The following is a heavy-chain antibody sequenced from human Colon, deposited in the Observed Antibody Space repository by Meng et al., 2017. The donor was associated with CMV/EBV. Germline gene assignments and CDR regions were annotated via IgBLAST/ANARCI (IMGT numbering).Heavy chain of an antibody. CDR2: VYFSGST. CDR3: ARAYPSYFFDS. CDR1: GGSINSGGYY. Sequence: CAVSGGSINSGGYYWSWIRQPPGKGLEWIGYVYFSGSTYYTPSLQSRITISVDTSKSQFSLKLNSVTTADTAVYYCARAYPSYFFDSWGQGTLVTVSS. J-gene: IGHJ4*02. V-gene: IGHV4-30-4*01.